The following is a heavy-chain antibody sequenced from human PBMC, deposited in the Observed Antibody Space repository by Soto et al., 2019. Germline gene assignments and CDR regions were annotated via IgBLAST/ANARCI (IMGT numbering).Heavy chain of an antibody. CDR1: GYTFTSYY. CDR2: INPSGGST. D-gene: IGHD1-26*01. CDR3: ARGEWELPY. J-gene: IGHJ4*02. Sequence: QVQLVQSGAEVKKPGASVKVSCKASGYTFTSYYMHWVRQAPGQGLEWMGIINPSGGSTSYAQKFQGRVTMTRDTPTRTGYMELSSRRSEDTAVYYCARGEWELPYWGQGTLVTVSS. V-gene: IGHV1-46*01.